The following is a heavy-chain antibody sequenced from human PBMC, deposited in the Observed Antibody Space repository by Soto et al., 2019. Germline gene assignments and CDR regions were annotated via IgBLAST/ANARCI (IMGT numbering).Heavy chain of an antibody. CDR3: ARVAI. Sequence: PVGSLRLSCAASGFTFSNYWMSWVRQAPGKGLEWVANIKQDGSEKNYVDSVKGRFTISRDNAKNSLDLQMNSLRAEDTAVYYCARVAIWGQGTPVTVSS. CDR1: GFTFSNYW. V-gene: IGHV3-7*01. CDR2: IKQDGSEK. D-gene: IGHD5-12*01. J-gene: IGHJ4*02.